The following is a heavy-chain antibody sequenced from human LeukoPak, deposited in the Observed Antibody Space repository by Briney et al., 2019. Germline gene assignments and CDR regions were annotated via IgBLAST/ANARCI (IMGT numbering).Heavy chain of an antibody. CDR2: IFYSGST. CDR1: GGSIGIYY. D-gene: IGHD1-26*01. CDR3: ARLSVIVGAALEYYYYYMDV. Sequence: SETLSLTCTVSGGSIGIYYWSWIRQPPGKGLEWIGYIFYSGSTNYNPSLKSRVTISVDTSKNQFSLKLTSVTAADTAVYYCARLSVIVGAALEYYYYYMDVWGQGTTVTVSS. V-gene: IGHV4-59*08. J-gene: IGHJ6*03.